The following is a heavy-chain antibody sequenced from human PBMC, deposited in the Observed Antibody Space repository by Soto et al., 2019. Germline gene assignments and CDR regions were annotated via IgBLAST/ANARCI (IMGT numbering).Heavy chain of an antibody. J-gene: IGHJ6*02. CDR1: GFTFSSYD. V-gene: IGHV3-30*03. CDR2: ISYDGSNK. D-gene: IGHD1-26*01. Sequence: QVQLVESGGGVVQPGRSLRLSCAASGFTFSSYDMHWVRQAPGKGLEWVAVISYDGSNKYYADSVKGRFTIYRNNSKNTLYLHMKSLRAEDTAVYYCSIEVVVGATTALGDYYYYYGMDVWGEGTTVTVSS. CDR3: SIEVVVGATTALGDYYYYYGMDV.